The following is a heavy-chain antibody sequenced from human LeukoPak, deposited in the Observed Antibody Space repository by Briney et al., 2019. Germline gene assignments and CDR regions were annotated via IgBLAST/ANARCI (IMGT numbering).Heavy chain of an antibody. CDR1: GGSISSYY. CDR2: IYYSGST. CDR3: ATAAGTS. Sequence: ASETLSLTYTVSGGSISSYYWSWIRQPPGKGLEWIGYIYYSGSTNYNPSLESRVTISVDTSKNQFSLKLSSVTAADTAVYYCATAAGTSWGQGTLVTVSS. V-gene: IGHV4-59*01. D-gene: IGHD6-13*01. J-gene: IGHJ5*02.